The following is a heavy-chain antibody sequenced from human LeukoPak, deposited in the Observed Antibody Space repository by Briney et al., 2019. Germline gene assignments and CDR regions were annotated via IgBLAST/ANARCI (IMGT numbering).Heavy chain of an antibody. V-gene: IGHV1-69*01. J-gene: IGHJ4*02. CDR2: IIPIFGTA. Sequence: SVKVSCKSSGGTFSSYAISWVRQAPGQGLEWMGGIIPIFGTANYAQKFQGRVTITADESTSTAYMELSSLRSEDTAVYYCARTDLRGVTARDYWGQGTLVTVSS. CDR1: GGTFSSYA. D-gene: IGHD3-10*01. CDR3: ARTDLRGVTARDY.